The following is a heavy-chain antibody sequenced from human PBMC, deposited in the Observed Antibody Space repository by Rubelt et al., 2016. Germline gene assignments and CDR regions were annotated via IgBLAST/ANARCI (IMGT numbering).Heavy chain of an antibody. Sequence: QVQLQQWGAGLLKPSETLSLTCAVYGGSFSGYYWSWIRQPPGKGLEWIGEINHSGSTNYNPSLKSRVTISVDTSKNQFSLKLSSVTAADTAVYYCARGDLAAGFRLVFDIWGQGTMVTVSS. CDR1: GGSFSGYY. CDR3: ARGDLAAGFRLVFDI. V-gene: IGHV4-34*01. J-gene: IGHJ3*02. D-gene: IGHD2-15*01. CDR2: INHSGST.